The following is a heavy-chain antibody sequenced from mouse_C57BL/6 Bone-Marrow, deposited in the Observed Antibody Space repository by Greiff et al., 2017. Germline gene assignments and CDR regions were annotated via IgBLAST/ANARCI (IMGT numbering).Heavy chain of an antibody. J-gene: IGHJ1*03. D-gene: IGHD2-5*01. CDR2: IRSKSNNYAT. V-gene: IGHV10-1*01. CDR1: GFSFNTYA. Sequence: SGFSFNTYAMNWVRQAPGKGLEWVARIRSKSNNYATYYADSVKDRFTISRDDSESMLYLQMNNLKTEDTAMYYCVRHHYSNQGYFDVWGTGTTVTVSS. CDR3: VRHHYSNQGYFDV.